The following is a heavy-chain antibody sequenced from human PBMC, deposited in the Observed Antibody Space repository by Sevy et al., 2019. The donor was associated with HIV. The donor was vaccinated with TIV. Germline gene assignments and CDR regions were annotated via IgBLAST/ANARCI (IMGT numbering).Heavy chain of an antibody. Sequence: GGSLRLSCAASGFTFSSYGMHWVRQAPGKGLEWVAVIWHEGGNKYNADSVKGRSTISRDNSKNTLFLQMNSLRAEDTAVYYCARESGYSSGWNLDNWFDPWGQGTLVTVSS. J-gene: IGHJ5*02. D-gene: IGHD6-19*01. CDR3: ARESGYSSGWNLDNWFDP. CDR2: IWHEGGNK. V-gene: IGHV3-33*01. CDR1: GFTFSSYG.